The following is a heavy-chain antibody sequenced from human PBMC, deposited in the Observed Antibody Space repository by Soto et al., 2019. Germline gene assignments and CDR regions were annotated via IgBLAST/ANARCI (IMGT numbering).Heavy chain of an antibody. CDR2: IYWNEDK. CDR1: GFSLSTSGVG. CDR3: AHRCYWFGGEDWFDP. Sequence: QITLKESGPTLVNPTQTLTLTCTFSGFSLSTSGVGVGWIRQPPGKALEWLAVIYWNEDKPFSPSLKGRLTIVKDTSKNRVVLTLTNVDPVDTATYYCAHRCYWFGGEDWFDPWGPGTLVTVSS. J-gene: IGHJ5*02. D-gene: IGHD3-10*01. V-gene: IGHV2-5*01.